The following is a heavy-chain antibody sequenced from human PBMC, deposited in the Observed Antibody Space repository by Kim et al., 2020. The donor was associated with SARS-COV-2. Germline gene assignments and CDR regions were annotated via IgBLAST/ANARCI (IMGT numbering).Heavy chain of an antibody. CDR1: GFSVRNNY. J-gene: IGHJ4*01. Sequence: GGSLRLSCEVLGFSVRNNYMNWVRQAPGKGLEWVSTITTGGYTYSADSVKGRFTVSRDSSQNTLYLQMDRLRGEDTAVYYCAREEGAYAMDWSHGVLVTGS. CDR2: ITTGGYT. D-gene: IGHD5-12*01. V-gene: IGHV3-53*01. CDR3: AREEGAYAMD.